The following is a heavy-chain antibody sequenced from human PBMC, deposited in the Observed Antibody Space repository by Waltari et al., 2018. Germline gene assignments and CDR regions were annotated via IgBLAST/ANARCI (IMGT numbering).Heavy chain of an antibody. J-gene: IGHJ6*02. CDR1: GYSISSGYY. D-gene: IGHD3-10*01. CDR2: IYHSGST. V-gene: IGHV4-38-2*01. Sequence: QVQLQESGPGLVKPSETLSLTCAVSGYSISSGYYWGWIRQPPGKGLEWIGNIYHSGSTYYNPPLKSRVTISVDTSKNQFSLKLSSVTAADTAVYYCARVPMVRGVLAFMDVWGQGTTVTVSS. CDR3: ARVPMVRGVLAFMDV.